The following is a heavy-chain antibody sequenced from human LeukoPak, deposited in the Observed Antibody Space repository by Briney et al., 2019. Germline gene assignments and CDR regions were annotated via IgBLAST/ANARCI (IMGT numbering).Heavy chain of an antibody. D-gene: IGHD3-22*01. J-gene: IGHJ4*02. CDR1: GFTFSSYA. CDR3: ARPFGASSGYSVDY. Sequence: GRSLRLSCAASGFTFSSYAMHWVRQAPGKGLEWVTVIWYDGSNKHYADSVKGRFTISRDNSKNTLYLQMDSLRAEDTAVYYCARPFGASSGYSVDYWGQGTLVTVSS. V-gene: IGHV3-33*01. CDR2: IWYDGSNK.